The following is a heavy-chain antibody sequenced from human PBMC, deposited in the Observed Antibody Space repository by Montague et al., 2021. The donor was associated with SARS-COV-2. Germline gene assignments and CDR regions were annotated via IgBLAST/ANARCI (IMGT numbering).Heavy chain of an antibody. V-gene: IGHV4-39*01. J-gene: IGHJ4*02. CDR1: GDSIGSSHTY. CDR3: ARSQLYYDLLTGFSERYYFDY. CDR2: VAYSGST. Sequence: SETLSLTCSVSGDSIGSSHTYWGWIRQPPGKGLEWIGCVAYSGSTYYNPSLQRRVTISVDTSKSQFSLKLNSVTAADTAEYYCARSQLYYDLLTGFSERYYFDYWGQGTLATVSS. D-gene: IGHD3-9*01.